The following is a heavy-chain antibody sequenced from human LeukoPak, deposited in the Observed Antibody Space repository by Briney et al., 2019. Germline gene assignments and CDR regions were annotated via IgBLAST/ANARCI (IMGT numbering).Heavy chain of an antibody. Sequence: GGSLRLSCAASGFTFSSYVMSWVRQAPGKGLEWGSAISGSGGSTYYADSVRGRFTISRDNSKNTLYLQMNSLRAEDTAVYYCAKDVITNWANWFDPWGQGTLVTVSS. CDR1: GFTFSSYV. V-gene: IGHV3-23*01. J-gene: IGHJ5*02. CDR2: ISGSGGST. D-gene: IGHD2/OR15-2a*01. CDR3: AKDVITNWANWFDP.